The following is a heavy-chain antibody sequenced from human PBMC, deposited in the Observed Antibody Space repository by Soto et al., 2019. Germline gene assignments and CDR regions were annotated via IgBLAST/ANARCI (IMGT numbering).Heavy chain of an antibody. CDR2: ISYDGSNK. CDR3: AKELYDYVWGSYRKITWFDP. J-gene: IGHJ5*02. CDR1: GFTFSSYG. Sequence: PGWSLRLSCASSGFTFSSYGMHWVRQAPGKGLEWVAVISYDGSNKYYADSVKGRFTISRDNSKNTLYLQMNSLRAEDTAVYYCAKELYDYVWGSYRKITWFDPWGQGTLVTVSS. D-gene: IGHD3-16*02. V-gene: IGHV3-30*18.